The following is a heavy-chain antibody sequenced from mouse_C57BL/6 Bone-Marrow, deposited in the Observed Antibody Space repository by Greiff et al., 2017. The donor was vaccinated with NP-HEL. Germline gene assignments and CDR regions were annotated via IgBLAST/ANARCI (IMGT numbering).Heavy chain of an antibody. V-gene: IGHV1-54*01. Sequence: QVQLQQSGAELVRPGTSVKVSCKASGYAFTNYLIEWVKQRPGQGLEWIGVINPGSGGTNYNEKFKGKATLTADKSSSTAYMQLSSLTSEDSAVYFCARKSGPYYYGSSPAWFAYWGQGTLVTVSA. CDR2: INPGSGGT. D-gene: IGHD1-1*01. J-gene: IGHJ3*01. CDR3: ARKSGPYYYGSSPAWFAY. CDR1: GYAFTNYL.